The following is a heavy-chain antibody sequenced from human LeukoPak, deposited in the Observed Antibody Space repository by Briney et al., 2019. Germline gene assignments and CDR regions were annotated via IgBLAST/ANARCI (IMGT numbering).Heavy chain of an antibody. Sequence: PGGSLRLSCAVSGFTFRNYVMSWVRQAPGKGLEWVSAISGSGGSTYYADSVKGRFTISRDNSKNTLYLQMDSLRGEDTAVYYCANWFGSSSSCMGPFDYWGRGALVTVSS. D-gene: IGHD6-6*01. J-gene: IGHJ4*02. CDR1: GFTFRNYV. CDR2: ISGSGGST. CDR3: ANWFGSSSSCMGPFDY. V-gene: IGHV3-23*01.